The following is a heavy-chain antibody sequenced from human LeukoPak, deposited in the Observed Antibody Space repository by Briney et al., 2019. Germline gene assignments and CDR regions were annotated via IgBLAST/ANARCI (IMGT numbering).Heavy chain of an antibody. CDR2: INEDGSTI. V-gene: IGHV3-74*01. CDR3: ARDLVLVWTPGDDFDY. D-gene: IGHD2-21*01. Sequence: PGGSLRLSCAASGFTFSKYWMHWVRHAPGKGLAWVSRINEDGSTISYADSVKGRFTISRDNAKNTLYLQMNGLRAEDTGVYYCARDLVLVWTPGDDFDYWGQGTLVTVSS. CDR1: GFTFSKYW. J-gene: IGHJ4*02.